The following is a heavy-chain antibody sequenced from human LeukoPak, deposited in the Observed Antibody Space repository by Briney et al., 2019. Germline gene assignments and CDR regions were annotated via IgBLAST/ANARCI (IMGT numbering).Heavy chain of an antibody. J-gene: IGHJ4*02. Sequence: ASVKVSCKASGYTFTDYAVNWVRQAPGQGLEWMGWIHPSTGNPTYAQGFTGRFVFSLDTSVSTTYLQISSLKAEDTAVYFCARAFQSLGGLSLPDYWGQGTLVTVSS. CDR1: GYTFTDYA. CDR2: IHPSTGNP. D-gene: IGHD3-16*02. V-gene: IGHV7-4-1*02. CDR3: ARAFQSLGGLSLPDY.